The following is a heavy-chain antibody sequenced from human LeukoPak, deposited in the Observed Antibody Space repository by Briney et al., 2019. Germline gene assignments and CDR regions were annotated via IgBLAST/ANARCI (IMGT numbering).Heavy chain of an antibody. D-gene: IGHD6-13*01. CDR2: LYSGGST. CDR3: ARQEGSSSSPFDY. V-gene: IGHV3-53*01. J-gene: IGHJ4*02. CDR1: GFTVSSDY. Sequence: GGSLRLSCAASGFTVSSDYMNWVRQAPGKGLEWVSVLYSGGSTYYADSVKGRFTISRDNSKNMLYLQMNSPRVEDTAIYYCARQEGSSSSPFDYWGQGTLVTVSS.